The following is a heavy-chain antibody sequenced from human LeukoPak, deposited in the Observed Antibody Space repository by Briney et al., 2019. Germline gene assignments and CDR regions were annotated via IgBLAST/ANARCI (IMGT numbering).Heavy chain of an antibody. D-gene: IGHD3-22*01. CDR3: AKTSIVVVNFFDY. CDR1: GFTFSSYG. Sequence: PGGSLRLSCAASGFTFSSYGMHWVRQAPGKGLEWVAFIRYDGSNKYYADSVKGRFTISRDNSKNTLYLQMNSLRAEDTAVYYCAKTSIVVVNFFDYWGQGTLVTVSS. V-gene: IGHV3-30*02. J-gene: IGHJ4*02. CDR2: IRYDGSNK.